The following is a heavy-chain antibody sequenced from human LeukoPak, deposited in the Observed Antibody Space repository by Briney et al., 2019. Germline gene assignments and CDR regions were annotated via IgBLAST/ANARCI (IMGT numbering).Heavy chain of an antibody. J-gene: IGHJ4*02. V-gene: IGHV1-18*01. Sequence: GASVKVSCKASGYTFTSYGISWVRQAPGQGLEWMGWISAYNGNTNYAQKLQGRVTMTTDTSTSTAYMELRSLRSDDTAVYYCARDLPCGGDCYPGDYWGQGTPVTVSS. CDR3: ARDLPCGGDCYPGDY. D-gene: IGHD2-21*02. CDR2: ISAYNGNT. CDR1: GYTFTSYG.